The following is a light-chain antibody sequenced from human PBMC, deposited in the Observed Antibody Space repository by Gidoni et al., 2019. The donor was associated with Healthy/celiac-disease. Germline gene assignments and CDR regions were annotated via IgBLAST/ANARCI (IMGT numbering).Light chain of an antibody. CDR2: WAS. J-gene: IGKJ5*01. Sequence: DIVMTQSPYSLAVSLGARATINCKSSQSVLYSSNNKNYLAWYQQKPGQPPKLLIYWASTRESGVPDRFSGSGSGTDFTLTISSLQAEDVAVYYCQQYYGTPITFGQXTRLEIK. CDR3: QQYYGTPIT. V-gene: IGKV4-1*01. CDR1: QSVLYSSNNKNY.